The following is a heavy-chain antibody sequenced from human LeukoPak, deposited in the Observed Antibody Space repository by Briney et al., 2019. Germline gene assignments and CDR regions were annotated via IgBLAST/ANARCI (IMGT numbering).Heavy chain of an antibody. V-gene: IGHV4-34*01. J-gene: IGHJ6*04. CDR2: INHSGST. Sequence: SETLSLTCAVYGGSFSGYYWSWIRQPPGKGLEWIGEINHSGSTNYNPSLKSRVTISVDTPKNQFSLKLSSVTAADTAVYYCARGAYYYGSGSSVSSGMDVWGKGTTVTVSS. CDR1: GGSFSGYY. CDR3: ARGAYYYGSGSSVSSGMDV. D-gene: IGHD3-10*01.